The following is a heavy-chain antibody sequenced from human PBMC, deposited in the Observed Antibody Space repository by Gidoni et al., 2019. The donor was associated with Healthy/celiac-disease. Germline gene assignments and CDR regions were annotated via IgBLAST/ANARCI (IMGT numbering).Heavy chain of an antibody. CDR2: IWYDGSNK. CDR3: ARVNNAGEQQRGIWDAFDI. D-gene: IGHD6-13*01. CDR1: GFNFRSYG. Sequence: QVQLVESGGGVVQPGWSLRLSCAASGFNFRSYGMHWVRQAPGKGLEWVAVIWYDGSNKYYADSVKGRFTISRDNSKNTLYLQMNSLRAEDTAVYYCARVNNAGEQQRGIWDAFDIWGQGTMVTVSS. V-gene: IGHV3-33*01. J-gene: IGHJ3*02.